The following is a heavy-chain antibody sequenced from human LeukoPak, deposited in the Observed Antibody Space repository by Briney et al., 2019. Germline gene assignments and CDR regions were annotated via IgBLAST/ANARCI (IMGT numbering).Heavy chain of an antibody. D-gene: IGHD5-18*01. CDR2: ISYDGSNK. CDR1: GFTFSSYA. Sequence: PGRSLRLSCAASGFTFSSYAMHWVRQAPGKGLEWVAVISYDGSNKYYADSVKGRFTISRDNSKNTLYLQMNSLRAEDTAVYYCARDWADVDTAMYFDYWGQGTLVTVSS. V-gene: IGHV3-30-3*01. J-gene: IGHJ4*02. CDR3: ARDWADVDTAMYFDY.